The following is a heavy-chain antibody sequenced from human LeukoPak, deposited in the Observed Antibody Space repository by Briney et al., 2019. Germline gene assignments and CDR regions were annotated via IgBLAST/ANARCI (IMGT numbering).Heavy chain of an antibody. D-gene: IGHD1-26*01. CDR1: GFTFSSYA. CDR3: AQDLILGASNFDY. CDR2: ISGSGGST. J-gene: IGHJ4*02. V-gene: IGHV3-23*01. Sequence: GGSLRLSCAASGFTFSSYAMSWVRQAPGKGLEWVSAISGSGGSTYYAESVKGGFTISRDNSKNTLYLQMNSLRAEDTAVYYCAQDLILGASNFDYWGQGTLVTVSS.